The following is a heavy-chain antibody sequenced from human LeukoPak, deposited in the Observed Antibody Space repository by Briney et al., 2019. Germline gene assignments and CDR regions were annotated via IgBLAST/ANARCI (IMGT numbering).Heavy chain of an antibody. D-gene: IGHD2-2*01. J-gene: IGHJ3*02. CDR1: GGSISSSSYY. CDR3: ASPYAIERAFDI. V-gene: IGHV4-39*01. Sequence: PSETLSLTCTVSGGSISSSSYYWGWIRQPPGKGLEWIGSIYYSGSTYYNPSLKSRVTISVDTSKNQFSLKLSSVTAADTAVYYCASPYAIERAFDIWGQGTMVTVSS. CDR2: IYYSGST.